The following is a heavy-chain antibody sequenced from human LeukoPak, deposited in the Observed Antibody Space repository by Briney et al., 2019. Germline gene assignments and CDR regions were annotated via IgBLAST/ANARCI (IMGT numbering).Heavy chain of an antibody. V-gene: IGHV3-74*01. D-gene: IGHD3-3*01. CDR3: ARSRGLLLPEY. Sequence: GGSLRLSCAASGFIFSDYHMLWIRQAPGKGLVWVSRINSDGGSTSYADSVKGRFTISRDNAKNTLDLQMNSLRAEDTAVYYCARSRGLLLPEYWGQGTLVTVSS. CDR1: GFIFSDYH. J-gene: IGHJ4*02. CDR2: INSDGGST.